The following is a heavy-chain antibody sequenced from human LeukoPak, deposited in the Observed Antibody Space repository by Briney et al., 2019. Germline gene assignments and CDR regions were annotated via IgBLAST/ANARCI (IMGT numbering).Heavy chain of an antibody. CDR3: ARGGDTYYYDSSGYPFDY. J-gene: IGHJ4*02. Sequence: SQTLSLTCTVSGGSISSGDYYWSWIRQPPGKGLEWIGYIYYSGSTYYNPSLKSRVTISVDTSKNRFSLKLSSVTAADTAVYYCARGGDTYYYDSSGYPFDYWGQGTLVTVSS. D-gene: IGHD3-22*01. CDR2: IYYSGST. V-gene: IGHV4-30-4*01. CDR1: GGSISSGDYY.